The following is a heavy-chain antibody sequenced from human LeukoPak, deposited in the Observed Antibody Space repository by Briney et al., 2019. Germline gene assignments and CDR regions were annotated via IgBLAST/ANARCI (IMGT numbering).Heavy chain of an antibody. CDR2: ITGSGGST. V-gene: IGHV3-23*01. J-gene: IGHJ4*02. CDR3: AKTMEQLVHFDY. Sequence: PGGSLRLSCAASGFTFSSYAMTWVRQAPGKGLEWVSGITGSGGSTYYADSVKGRFTISRDNSKSTLYLQMNSLRAEDTAVYHCAKTMEQLVHFDYWGQGTLVTVSS. D-gene: IGHD6-13*01. CDR1: GFTFSSYA.